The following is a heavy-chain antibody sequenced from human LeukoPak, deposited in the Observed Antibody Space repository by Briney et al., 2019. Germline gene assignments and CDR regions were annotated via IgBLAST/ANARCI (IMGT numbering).Heavy chain of an antibody. CDR3: ARTRVVAATLYYFDY. CDR2: IYTSGST. D-gene: IGHD2-15*01. J-gene: IGHJ4*02. V-gene: IGHV4-4*07. Sequence: SETLSHSCTVSGGSISRYYWSWLRQPAGKGLEWIGRIYTSGSTNYNPSLKSRVTMSVDTSKNQFSLKLSSVTAADTAVYYCARTRVVAATLYYFDYWGQGTLVTVSS. CDR1: GGSISRYY.